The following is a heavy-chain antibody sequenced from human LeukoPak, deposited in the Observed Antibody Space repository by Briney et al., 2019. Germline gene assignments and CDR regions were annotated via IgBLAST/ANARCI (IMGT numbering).Heavy chain of an antibody. J-gene: IGHJ3*02. V-gene: IGHV4-30-4*01. CDR2: IYYSGST. Sequence: SETLSLTCTVSGGSISSGDYYWSWIRQPPGKGLEWIGYIYYSGSTYYNPSLKSRVTISVDTSKNQFSLKLSSVTAADTAVYYCARSRDIVVVPAAPGGAFDIWGQGTMVTVSS. CDR1: GGSISSGDYY. CDR3: ARSRDIVVVPAAPGGAFDI. D-gene: IGHD2-2*01.